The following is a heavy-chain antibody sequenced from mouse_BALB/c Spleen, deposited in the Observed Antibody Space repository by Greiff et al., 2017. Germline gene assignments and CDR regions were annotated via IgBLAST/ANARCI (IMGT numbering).Heavy chain of an antibody. J-gene: IGHJ4*01. CDR1: GYTFTNYW. CDR2: IYPGGGYT. CDR3: AREVRRHYYYAMDY. D-gene: IGHD2-14*01. Sequence: QVQLKQSGAELVRPGTSVKISCKASGYTFTNYWLGWVKQRPGHGLEWIGDIYPGGGYTNYNEKFKGKATLTADTSSSTAYMQLSSLTSEDSAVYFCAREVRRHYYYAMDYWGQGTSVTVSS. V-gene: IGHV1-63*02.